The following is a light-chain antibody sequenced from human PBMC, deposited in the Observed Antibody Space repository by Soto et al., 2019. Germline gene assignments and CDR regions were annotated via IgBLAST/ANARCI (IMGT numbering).Light chain of an antibody. CDR2: EVT. CDR1: SSDVGGSNL. V-gene: IGLV2-23*02. Sequence: QLVLTQPASVSGSPGQSITISCTGTSSDVGGSNLVSWYQQHPGKVPKLIIYEVTKRPSGISNRLSGSKSGNTASLTISGLQAEDEADYYCCSYAGDSTMVFGGGTKVTVL. J-gene: IGLJ3*02. CDR3: CSYAGDSTMV.